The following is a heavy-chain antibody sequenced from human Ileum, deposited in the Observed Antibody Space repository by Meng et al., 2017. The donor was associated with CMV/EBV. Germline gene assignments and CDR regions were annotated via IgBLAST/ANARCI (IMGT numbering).Heavy chain of an antibody. V-gene: IGHV2-5*02. CDR2: IYWDDDT. J-gene: IGHJ4*02. CDR1: GFSFITDQAG. D-gene: IGHD5-12*01. Sequence: ITLKGSGPPLVKPTETLTLTCTFSGFSFITDQAGVGWIRHPPGKALEWLGFIYWDDDTRYSPSLKTRLTITRDTSKNQVILTMTNMDPADTATYFCVHRSYSGQDDYWGQGALVTVSS. CDR3: VHRSYSGQDDY.